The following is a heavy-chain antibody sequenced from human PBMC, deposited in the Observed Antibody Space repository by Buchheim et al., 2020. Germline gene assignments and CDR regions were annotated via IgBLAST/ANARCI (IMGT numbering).Heavy chain of an antibody. CDR1: GGSISSSSYY. J-gene: IGHJ4*02. CDR3: ARALEYDFWSGYYKTLFDY. CDR2: IYYSGST. V-gene: IGHV4-39*01. Sequence: QLQLQESGPGLVKPSETLSLTCTVSGGSISSSSYYWGWIRQPPGKGLEWIGSIYYSGSTYYNPSLKSRVTISVDPSKNQFSLKLSSVTAADTAVYYCARALEYDFWSGYYKTLFDYWGQGTL. D-gene: IGHD3-3*01.